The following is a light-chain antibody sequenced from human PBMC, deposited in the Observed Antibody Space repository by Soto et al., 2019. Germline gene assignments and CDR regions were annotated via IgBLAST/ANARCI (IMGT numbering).Light chain of an antibody. J-gene: IGKJ3*01. V-gene: IGKV3-20*01. CDR2: AGS. CDR1: QSINNRY. CDR3: QQFGSSPGFT. Sequence: EIVLTQSPGTLSLSPGERATLSCRASQSINNRYLARYQQKPGQAPRLLIYAGSSRATGIPDRFSGSGSGTDFTLTISRLEPEDFAVYYCQQFGSSPGFTFGPGTKVDIK.